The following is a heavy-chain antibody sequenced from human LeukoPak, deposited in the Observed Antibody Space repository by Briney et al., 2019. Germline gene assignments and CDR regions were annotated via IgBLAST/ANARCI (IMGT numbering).Heavy chain of an antibody. J-gene: IGHJ6*03. V-gene: IGHV3-23*01. CDR1: GFTFSDYY. CDR2: ISGSGGST. Sequence: GGSLRLSCAASGFTFSDYYMSWVRQAPGKGLEWVSVISGSGGSTYYADSVKGRFKISRDNSKNTLYLQMNSLRADDTAVYYCAKNDGNLPYYYYYMDVWGKGTTVTVSS. D-gene: IGHD1-1*01. CDR3: AKNDGNLPYYYYYMDV.